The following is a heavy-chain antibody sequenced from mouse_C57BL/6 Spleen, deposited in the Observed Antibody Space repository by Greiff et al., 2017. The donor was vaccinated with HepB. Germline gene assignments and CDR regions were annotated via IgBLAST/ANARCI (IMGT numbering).Heavy chain of an antibody. J-gene: IGHJ2*01. Sequence: VQLQESGPELVKPGASVKISCKASGYAFSSSWMNWVKQRPGKGLEWIGRIYPGDGDTNYNGKFKGKATLTADKSPSTAYMQLSSLTSEDSAVYFCARSGSNSYFDYWGQGTTLTVSS. CDR1: GYAFSSSW. V-gene: IGHV1-82*01. CDR2: IYPGDGDT. CDR3: ARSGSNSYFDY. D-gene: IGHD2-5*01.